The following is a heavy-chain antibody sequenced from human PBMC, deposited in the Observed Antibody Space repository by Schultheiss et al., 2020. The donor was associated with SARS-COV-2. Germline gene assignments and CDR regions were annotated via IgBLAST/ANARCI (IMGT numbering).Heavy chain of an antibody. Sequence: GSLRLSCAVYGGSFSGYYWSWIRQPPGKGLEWIGEINHSGSTNYNPSLKSRVTISVDTSKNQFSLKLSSVTAADTAVYYCARLNRYSGYVSHFDRWGQGTLVTVSS. V-gene: IGHV4-34*01. CDR1: GGSFSGYY. CDR2: INHSGST. CDR3: ARLNRYSGYVSHFDR. D-gene: IGHD5-12*01. J-gene: IGHJ4*02.